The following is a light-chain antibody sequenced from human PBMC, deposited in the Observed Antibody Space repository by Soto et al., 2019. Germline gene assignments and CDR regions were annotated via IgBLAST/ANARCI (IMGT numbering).Light chain of an antibody. CDR2: GVS. Sequence: ELVLTQSPVSLSLSSGERATLSCRARQRVSSTLLTWYQQKPGQAPRLLIYGVSSRATGIPDRFSGSGSGTAFTLTISRVEPEDFAVYFCQHYGDSSWTFGQGSRVEIK. V-gene: IGKV3-20*01. CDR1: QRVSSTL. CDR3: QHYGDSSWT. J-gene: IGKJ1*01.